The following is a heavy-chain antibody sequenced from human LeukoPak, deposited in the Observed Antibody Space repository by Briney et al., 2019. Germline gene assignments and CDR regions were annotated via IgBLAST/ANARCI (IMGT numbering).Heavy chain of an antibody. CDR3: ARVVPAAILAFDI. CDR2: ISSSSSTI. J-gene: IGHJ3*02. CDR1: GFTFSSYS. D-gene: IGHD2-2*01. Sequence: GGSLRLSCAASGFTFSSYSMNWVRQAPGKGLEWVSYISSSSSTIYYADSVKGRFTISRDNAKNSLYLQMNSLRAEDTAVYYCARVVPAAILAFDIWGQGTMVTVSS. V-gene: IGHV3-48*01.